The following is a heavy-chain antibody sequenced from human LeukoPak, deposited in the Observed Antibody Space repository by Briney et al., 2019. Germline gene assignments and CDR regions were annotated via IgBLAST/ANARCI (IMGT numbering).Heavy chain of an antibody. D-gene: IGHD3-3*01. V-gene: IGHV4-4*07. CDR3: ARDTSSYYDFWTGFRSPYNWFDP. J-gene: IGHJ5*02. Sequence: PSETLSLTCTVSGGSISSYYWSWIRQPAGKGLEWIGRIYTSGSTNYNPSLKSRVTMSVDTSKGQFSLKLSSVTAADTAVYYCARDTSSYYDFWTGFRSPYNWFDPWGQGTLVTVSS. CDR1: GGSISSYY. CDR2: IYTSGST.